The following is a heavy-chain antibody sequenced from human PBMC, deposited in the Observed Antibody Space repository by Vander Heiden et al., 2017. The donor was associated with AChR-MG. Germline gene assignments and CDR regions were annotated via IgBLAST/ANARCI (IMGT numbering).Heavy chain of an antibody. CDR2: INTGGGT. V-gene: IGHV4-4*07. J-gene: IGHJ4*02. CDR1: GGSISSYY. D-gene: IGHD2-15*01. CDR3: ARGGGGRYCSGGSCYYR. Sequence: QVQLQESGPGLVKPSETLSLTCTVSGGSISSYYWRWIRQPAGKGLEWVGRINTGGGTNKNPPLKMRVTMAVDTPKNQFSLRVSSVTAADTAVYYWARGGGGRYCSGGSCYYRWGQGTLVTVSS.